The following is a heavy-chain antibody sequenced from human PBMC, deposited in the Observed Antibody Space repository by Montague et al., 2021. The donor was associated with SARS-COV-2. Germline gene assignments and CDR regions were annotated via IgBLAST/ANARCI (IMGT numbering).Heavy chain of an antibody. CDR2: ITSTGGDT. Sequence: SLRLSCEAYGFTFNIYAIHWVRQAPVKGLEYVSSITSTGGDTYYXSSXQVRFTISRDNSRNTLFLQMGSLRVEDTAVYYCARTITIVRGAIIYDFWGQGTLVTVSS. CDR1: GFTFNIYA. V-gene: IGHV3-64*01. J-gene: IGHJ4*02. CDR3: ARTITIVRGAIIYDF. D-gene: IGHD3-10*01.